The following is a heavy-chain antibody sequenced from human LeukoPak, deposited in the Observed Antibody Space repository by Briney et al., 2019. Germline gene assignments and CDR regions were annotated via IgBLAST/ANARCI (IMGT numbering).Heavy chain of an antibody. D-gene: IGHD3-3*01. CDR3: ARVYYDFWSGYEYDAFDI. CDR1: GYTFTSYG. V-gene: IGHV1-18*01. Sequence: ASVKLSCKASGYTFTSYGISWVRQAPGQGLEWMGWISAYNGNTNYAQKLQGRVTMTTDTSTSTAYMELRSLRSDDTAVYYCARVYYDFWSGYEYDAFDIWGQGTMVTVSS. J-gene: IGHJ3*02. CDR2: ISAYNGNT.